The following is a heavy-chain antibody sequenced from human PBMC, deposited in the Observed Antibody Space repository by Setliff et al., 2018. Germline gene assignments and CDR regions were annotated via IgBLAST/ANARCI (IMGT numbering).Heavy chain of an antibody. J-gene: IGHJ4*02. D-gene: IGHD1-26*01. CDR3: ARVRRELVDY. CDR2: ISXXXXXX. Sequence: ASVKVSCKASGYTFTSYGISWVRQAPGQGLEWMGWISXXXXXXXXXXKLXXXXTMTTDTSTSTAYMELRSLRSDDTAVYYCARVRRELVDYWGQGTLVTVSS. V-gene: IGHV1-18*01. CDR1: GYTFTSYG.